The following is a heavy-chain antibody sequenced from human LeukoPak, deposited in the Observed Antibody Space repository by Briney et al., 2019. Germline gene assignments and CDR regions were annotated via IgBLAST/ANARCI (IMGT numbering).Heavy chain of an antibody. CDR1: GYSISSAYY. Sequence: SETLSLTWAVSGYSISSAYYWGWIRQPLGKGLEWIGSIYHSGSTYYNPSLKSRVTISVDTSKNQFSLKLSSVTAADTAVYYCAREWAYGSGSYFAYWGQGTLVTVSS. J-gene: IGHJ4*02. CDR2: IYHSGST. D-gene: IGHD3-10*01. CDR3: AREWAYGSGSYFAY. V-gene: IGHV4-38-2*02.